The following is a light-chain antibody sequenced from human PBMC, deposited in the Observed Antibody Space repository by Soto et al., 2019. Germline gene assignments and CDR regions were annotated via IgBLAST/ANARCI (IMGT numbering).Light chain of an antibody. Sequence: QSVLTQPASVSGSPGQSITISCTGTSSDVGSYNLVSWYQQHPGKAPKLMIYEGSKRPSGVSNRFSGSKSGNTASLTISGLQPEDEAHYYCCSYAGSSTHAVFGGGTQLTVL. V-gene: IGLV2-23*01. CDR3: CSYAGSSTHAV. J-gene: IGLJ7*01. CDR2: EGS. CDR1: SSDVGSYNL.